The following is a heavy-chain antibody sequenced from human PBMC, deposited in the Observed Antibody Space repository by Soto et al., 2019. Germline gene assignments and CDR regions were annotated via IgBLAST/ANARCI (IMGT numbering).Heavy chain of an antibody. CDR1: GGTFSSHV. CDR2: FMPIIGAA. Sequence: QVQLVQSGAEVKKPGSSVKVSCKASGGTFSSHVFNWVRQAHGQGLEWMGGFMPIIGAANYAQKFQGRVTITADESTSTAYMELSSLRSEDTAVYYCARDLEFRDGNISHLDYWGQGTLVTVSS. D-gene: IGHD3-10*01. J-gene: IGHJ4*02. V-gene: IGHV1-69*01. CDR3: ARDLEFRDGNISHLDY.